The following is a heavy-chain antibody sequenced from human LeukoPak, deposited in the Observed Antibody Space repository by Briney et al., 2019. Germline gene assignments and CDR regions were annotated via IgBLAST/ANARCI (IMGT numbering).Heavy chain of an antibody. Sequence: ASVKVSCKASGYTFTSYGISWVRQAPGQGLEWMGWINPNSGGTNYAQKFQGRVTMTRDTSISTAYMELSRLRSDDTAVYYCASLYYYDSSGYPLPFDYWGQGTLVTVSS. J-gene: IGHJ4*02. CDR2: INPNSGGT. V-gene: IGHV1-2*02. D-gene: IGHD3-22*01. CDR3: ASLYYYDSSGYPLPFDY. CDR1: GYTFTSYG.